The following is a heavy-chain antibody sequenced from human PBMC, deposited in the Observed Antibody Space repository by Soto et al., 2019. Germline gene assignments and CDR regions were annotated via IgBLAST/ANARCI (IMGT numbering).Heavy chain of an antibody. D-gene: IGHD2-21*02. CDR1: GFTFSSYG. V-gene: IGHV3-30*03. Sequence: GGSLRLSCAASGFTFSSYGMHWVRQAPGKGLEWVAVISYDGSNKYYADSVKGRFTISRDNSKNTLYLQMDSLRADDTALYYCTTWLTAHFDYWGRGTQVTVSS. CDR2: ISYDGSNK. J-gene: IGHJ4*02. CDR3: TTWLTAHFDY.